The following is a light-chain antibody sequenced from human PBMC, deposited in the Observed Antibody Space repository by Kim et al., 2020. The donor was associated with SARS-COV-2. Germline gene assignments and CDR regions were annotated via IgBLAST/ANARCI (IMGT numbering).Light chain of an antibody. CDR1: SSDVGSYNL. Sequence: SPGPSITISCTGTSSDVGSYNLVSWYQQHPGKAPKLMIYEVSKRPSGVSNRFSGSKSGNTASLTISGLQAEDEADYYCCSYAGSSTLVFGGGTKLTVL. CDR2: EVS. V-gene: IGLV2-23*02. CDR3: CSYAGSSTLV. J-gene: IGLJ2*01.